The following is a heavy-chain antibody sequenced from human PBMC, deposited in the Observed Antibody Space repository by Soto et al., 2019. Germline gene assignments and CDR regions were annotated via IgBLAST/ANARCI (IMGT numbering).Heavy chain of an antibody. D-gene: IGHD2-2*02. CDR1: GGTFSSYA. CDR3: ARNGYCVSTSCYSDYYSGMDV. V-gene: IGHV1-69*12. J-gene: IGHJ6*02. Sequence: QVQLVQSGAEVKKPGSSVKVSCKASGGTFSSYAISWVRQAPGQGLEWMGGIIRIFGTANYAQKFQGRVTITADESTSTAYMELSSLRPEDTAVYYCARNGYCVSTSCYSDYYSGMDVWGQGTTVTVSS. CDR2: IIRIFGTA.